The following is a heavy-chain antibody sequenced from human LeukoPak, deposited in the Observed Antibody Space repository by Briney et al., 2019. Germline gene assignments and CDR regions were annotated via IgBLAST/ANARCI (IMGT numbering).Heavy chain of an antibody. J-gene: IGHJ6*03. D-gene: IGHD1-26*01. CDR2: IIPMFGTA. V-gene: IGHV1-69*05. Sequence: ASVKVSCKASGGTFSSFAISWVRQAPGQGLEWMGGIIPMFGTAKYAQKFQGRVTITTDESTSTAYMGLSSLRPEDTAVYYCARGSVELEYYYYMDVWGKGTTVTVSS. CDR1: GGTFSSFA. CDR3: ARGSVELEYYYYMDV.